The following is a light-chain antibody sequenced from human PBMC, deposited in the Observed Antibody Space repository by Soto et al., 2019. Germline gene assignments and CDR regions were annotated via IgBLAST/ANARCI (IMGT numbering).Light chain of an antibody. CDR3: QQRSDWPT. CDR2: DAS. J-gene: IGKJ1*01. Sequence: EVVLTQSPATLSLSPGERATLSCRASQSVSSYLAWYQHKPGQAPRLLIYDASNRATGIPARFSGSGSGTDFTLTISSLEPKDFAVYYCQQRSDWPTFGQGTKVEIK. CDR1: QSVSSY. V-gene: IGKV3-11*01.